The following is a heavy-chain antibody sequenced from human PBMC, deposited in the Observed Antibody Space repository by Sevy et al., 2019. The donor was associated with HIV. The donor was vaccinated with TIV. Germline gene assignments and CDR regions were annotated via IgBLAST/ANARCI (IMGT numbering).Heavy chain of an antibody. CDR2: IYSGAST. D-gene: IGHD3-22*01. V-gene: IGHV3-66*01. CDR3: AREGYYYDSSGYPYYFDY. CDR1: GFTVSSNY. Sequence: GGSLRLSCAASGFTVSSNYMSWVRQAPGKGLEWVSVIYSGASTYYADSVKGRFTISRDNSKNTLYLQMNSLRAEDTAVYYCAREGYYYDSSGYPYYFDYWGQGTLVTVSS. J-gene: IGHJ4*02.